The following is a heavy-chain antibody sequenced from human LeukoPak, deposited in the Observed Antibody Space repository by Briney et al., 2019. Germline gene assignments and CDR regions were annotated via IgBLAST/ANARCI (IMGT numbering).Heavy chain of an antibody. CDR2: IYYGRTT. J-gene: IGHJ3*02. V-gene: IGHV4-59*13. CDR3: ASGYCGGDCPYHAFDI. Sequence: SETLSLTCTVSGGSTSSYYWSWIRQPPGRGLEWIGYIYYGRTTNYNPSLKSRVAISVDKSKNQFSLKLSSVTAADMAVYYCASGYCGGDCPYHAFDIWGQGTMVTVSS. CDR1: GGSTSSYY. D-gene: IGHD2-21*02.